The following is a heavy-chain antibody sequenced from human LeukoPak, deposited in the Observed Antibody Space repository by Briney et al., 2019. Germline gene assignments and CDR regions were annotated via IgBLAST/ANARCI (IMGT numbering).Heavy chain of an antibody. CDR1: GLTFSSYS. CDR2: ISSSSSNI. V-gene: IGHV3-21*04. Sequence: GGSLRLSCAASGLTFSSYSMNWVRQAPGKGLEWVSSISSSSSNIYYADSVKGRFTISRDNAKNSLYLQMNSLRAEDTAVYYCAKRGYSYGPEYFQHWGQGTLVTVSS. D-gene: IGHD5-18*01. CDR3: AKRGYSYGPEYFQH. J-gene: IGHJ1*01.